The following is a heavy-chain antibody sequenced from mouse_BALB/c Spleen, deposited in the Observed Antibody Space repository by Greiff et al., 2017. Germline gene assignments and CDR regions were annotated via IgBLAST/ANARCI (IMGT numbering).Heavy chain of an antibody. Sequence: VQRVESGPGLVAPSQSLSITCTVSGFSLTSYDISWIRQPPGKGLEWLGVIWTGGGTNYNSAFMSRLSISKDNSKSQVFLKMNSLQTDDTAIYYCVRENYYGSSPYAMDYWGQGTSVTVSS. CDR1: GFSLTSYD. CDR2: IWTGGGT. D-gene: IGHD1-1*01. J-gene: IGHJ4*01. CDR3: VRENYYGSSPYAMDY. V-gene: IGHV2-9-2*01.